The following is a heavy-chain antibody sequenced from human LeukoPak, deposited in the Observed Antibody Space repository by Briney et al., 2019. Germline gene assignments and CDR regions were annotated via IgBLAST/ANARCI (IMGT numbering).Heavy chain of an antibody. J-gene: IGHJ6*03. CDR2: INPNSDGT. CDR1: GYTFTGYY. CDR3: ASGGYSYETYYYYYMDV. D-gene: IGHD5-18*01. V-gene: IGHV1-2*02. Sequence: ASVKVSCKASGYTFTGYYMHWVRQAPGQGLEWMGWINPNSDGTNYAQKFQGRVTMTRDTSISTAYMELSRLRSDDTGVYYCASGGYSYETYYYYYMDVWGKGTTVTISS.